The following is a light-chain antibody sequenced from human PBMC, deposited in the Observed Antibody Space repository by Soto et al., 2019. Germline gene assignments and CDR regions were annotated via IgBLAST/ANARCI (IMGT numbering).Light chain of an antibody. Sequence: DIQMTQSPSSLSSSVGYIFTITCRARQSISNYLNWYQQKPGKAPKLLIYTGSTLQSGVPSRFSGSGSGTDFTLTISSLQPEDFATYYCQQTYTTPRTFGPGTKV. CDR1: QSISNY. V-gene: IGKV1-39*01. CDR3: QQTYTTPRT. CDR2: TGS. J-gene: IGKJ3*01.